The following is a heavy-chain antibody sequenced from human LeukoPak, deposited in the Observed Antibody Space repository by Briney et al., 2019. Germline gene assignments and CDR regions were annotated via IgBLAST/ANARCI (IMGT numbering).Heavy chain of an antibody. Sequence: SETLSLTCAVYGGSFSGYYWSWIRQPPGKGLEWIGEINHSGSTNYNPSLKSRVTISIDTSKNQFSLKLSSVTAADTAVYYCARDTDYYDSSGYRPVDAFDIWGQGTMVTVSS. D-gene: IGHD3-22*01. CDR3: ARDTDYYDSSGYRPVDAFDI. CDR1: GGSFSGYY. CDR2: INHSGST. V-gene: IGHV4-34*01. J-gene: IGHJ3*02.